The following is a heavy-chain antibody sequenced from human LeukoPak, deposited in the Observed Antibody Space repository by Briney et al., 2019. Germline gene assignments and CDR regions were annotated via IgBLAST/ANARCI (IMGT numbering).Heavy chain of an antibody. CDR1: GFSFNSHS. Sequence: GGSLKLSCAASGFSFNSHSMNWVRQAPVKGLEWVSYISSGSSTIYYADSVKGRFTISRDNAKNSLYLQMSSLRDEDTAVYYCAREQVALGTGIDYWGQGTLVTVSS. CDR3: AREQVALGTGIDY. D-gene: IGHD3/OR15-3a*01. J-gene: IGHJ4*02. V-gene: IGHV3-48*02. CDR2: ISSGSSTI.